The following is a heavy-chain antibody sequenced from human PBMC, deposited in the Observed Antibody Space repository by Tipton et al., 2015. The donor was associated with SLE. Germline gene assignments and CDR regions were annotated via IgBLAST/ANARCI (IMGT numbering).Heavy chain of an antibody. J-gene: IGHJ4*02. Sequence: QLVQSGGEVKKPGSSVKVSCKASGYSFSNFALSWVRQAPGQGLEWMGWISAYDGKTNYGQKFKGRVTMTTDTSTRTAYMELRSLRSDDTAVYYCARVGYCTGGVCPPYFDYWGQGSRITVSS. CDR3: ARVGYCTGGVCPPYFDY. CDR2: ISAYDGKT. D-gene: IGHD2-8*02. CDR1: GYSFSNFA. V-gene: IGHV1-18*01.